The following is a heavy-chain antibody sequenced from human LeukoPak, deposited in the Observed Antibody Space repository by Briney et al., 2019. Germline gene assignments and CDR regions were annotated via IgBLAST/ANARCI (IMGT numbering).Heavy chain of an antibody. J-gene: IGHJ4*02. V-gene: IGHV1-69*06. Sequence: SVKVSCKASGGTLSRYAISWGRQAPGQGLEWMGGIIPIFGTTDYAQKFQGRVTITADRSTSTAYMELSSLRSEDTAVYYCARGSYYYGSGSSYPWEYFDYWGQGTLVTVSS. CDR1: GGTLSRYA. CDR3: ARGSYYYGSGSSYPWEYFDY. CDR2: IIPIFGTT. D-gene: IGHD3-10*01.